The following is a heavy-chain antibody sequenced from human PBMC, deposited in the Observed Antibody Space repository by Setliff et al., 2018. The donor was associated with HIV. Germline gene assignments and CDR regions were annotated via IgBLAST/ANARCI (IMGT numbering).Heavy chain of an antibody. D-gene: IGHD2-21*01. Sequence: ASVKVSCKASGGTFSSYAISWVRQAPGQGPEWMGMINPNGGSTRYAQMFQGRVTLTSDASTNTLYMELTSLRSDDTAVYYCVRVFKEGWPVVWFDTWGQGTLVTVSS. J-gene: IGHJ5*02. V-gene: IGHV1-46*01. CDR1: GGTFSSYA. CDR3: VRVFKEGWPVVWFDT. CDR2: INPNGGST.